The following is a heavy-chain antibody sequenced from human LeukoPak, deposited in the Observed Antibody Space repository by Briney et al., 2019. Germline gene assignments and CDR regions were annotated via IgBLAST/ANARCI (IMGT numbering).Heavy chain of an antibody. J-gene: IGHJ4*02. CDR1: SGSISSSSYF. Sequence: NSSETLSLTCTVSSGSISSSSYFWGWIRQPPGKGLEWIGSIYYSGSTYFNPSLGSRVTISVDTSRNQFSLKLSSVTAADTAVYYCARDRISSSLYYFDYWGQGTLVTVSS. D-gene: IGHD6-13*01. V-gene: IGHV4-39*02. CDR2: IYYSGST. CDR3: ARDRISSSLYYFDY.